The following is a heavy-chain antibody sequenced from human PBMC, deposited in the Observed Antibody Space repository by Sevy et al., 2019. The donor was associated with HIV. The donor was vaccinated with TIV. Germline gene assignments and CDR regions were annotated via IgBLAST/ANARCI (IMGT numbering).Heavy chain of an antibody. J-gene: IGHJ3*02. CDR1: GGTFSSYA. V-gene: IGHV1-69*13. CDR2: IIPISATA. Sequence: ASVKVSCKAFGGTFSSYAISWVRQAPGQGLEWMGGIIPISATANYAQKFQGRVTITADESTSTAYMEMSGLRSEDTAVYYCACTDYYDSDGYYLYAFDIWGQGTMVTVSS. CDR3: ACTDYYDSDGYYLYAFDI. D-gene: IGHD3-22*01.